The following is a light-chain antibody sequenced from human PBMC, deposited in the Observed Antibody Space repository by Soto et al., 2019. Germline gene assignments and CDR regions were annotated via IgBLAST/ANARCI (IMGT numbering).Light chain of an antibody. V-gene: IGLV2-14*01. CDR3: SSYTSSSTRV. J-gene: IGLJ3*02. CDR1: SSDVGGYNY. CDR2: DVS. Sequence: QSALTQPASVSGSPGQSITISCTGTSSDVGGYNYVSWYQQHPGKAPKLMIYDVSNRPSGVSNRFSGSKSGNTASLTISVLQAEDEAAYYSSSYTSSSTRVFGGGTKLTLL.